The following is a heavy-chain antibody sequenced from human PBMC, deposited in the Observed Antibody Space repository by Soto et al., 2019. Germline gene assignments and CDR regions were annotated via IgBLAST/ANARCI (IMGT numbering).Heavy chain of an antibody. D-gene: IGHD6-19*01. CDR3: AKLGSYSSGWTSLDY. Sequence: EVQLLESGGGLVQPGGSLRLSCAASGFTFSSYAMSWVRQAPGKGLEWVSAISGSGGSTYYADSVKGRFTISRDNSKNTLYLQMNRLRAEDTAVYYCAKLGSYSSGWTSLDYWGQGTLVTVSS. V-gene: IGHV3-23*01. CDR2: ISGSGGST. J-gene: IGHJ4*02. CDR1: GFTFSSYA.